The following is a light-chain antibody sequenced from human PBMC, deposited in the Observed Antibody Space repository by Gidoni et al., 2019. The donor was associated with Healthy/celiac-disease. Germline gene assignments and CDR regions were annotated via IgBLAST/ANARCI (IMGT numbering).Light chain of an antibody. J-gene: IGKJ1*01. V-gene: IGKV1-39*01. Sequence: IQLTQSPSSLSASVGDRVTITCRTSQRISSYLHWYQQKPGKAPKLLIYAASSLQSGVPPRFSGSGSGTDFTLTISSLQPEDFATYYCQQSDSTPWTFGQGTKVEIK. CDR1: QRISSY. CDR2: AAS. CDR3: QQSDSTPWT.